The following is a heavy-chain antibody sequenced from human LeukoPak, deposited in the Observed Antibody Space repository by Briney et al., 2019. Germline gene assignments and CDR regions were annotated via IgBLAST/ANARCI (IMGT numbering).Heavy chain of an antibody. J-gene: IGHJ4*02. Sequence: GASVKVSCKPSGYTFTGYYMHWVRHAPGLGLEWMGWINHNSGDRNYAQKLQGRGTMTSDTSINTAYMELSRLRSDDTAVYYCAREQDIGMVSALDYWGQGTLVTVSS. CDR3: AREQDIGMVSALDY. CDR1: GYTFTGYY. CDR2: INHNSGDR. V-gene: IGHV1-2*02. D-gene: IGHD5-18*01.